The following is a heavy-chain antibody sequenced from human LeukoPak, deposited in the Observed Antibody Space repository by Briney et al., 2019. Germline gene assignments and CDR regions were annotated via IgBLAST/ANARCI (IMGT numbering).Heavy chain of an antibody. V-gene: IGHV1-46*01. Sequence: ASVKVSCKASVYTFTNYYMHWVRQAPGQGLEWMVIINPSGGSTSYAQKFQGRVTMTSDTSTSTVYMELSSLRSEDTAVYYCARGTSGYSKTFDYWGQGTLVTVSS. J-gene: IGHJ4*02. CDR3: ARGTSGYSKTFDY. CDR1: VYTFTNYY. CDR2: INPSGGST. D-gene: IGHD3-3*01.